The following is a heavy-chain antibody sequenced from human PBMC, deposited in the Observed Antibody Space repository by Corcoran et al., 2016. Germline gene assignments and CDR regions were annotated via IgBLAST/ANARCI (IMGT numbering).Heavy chain of an antibody. D-gene: IGHD2-2*02. V-gene: IGHV1-69*06. Sequence: QVQLVQSGAEVKKPGSSVKVSCKASGGTFSSYAISWVRQAPGQGLEWMGGIIPIFGTANYAQKFQGRVTITAGNSPSTAYMELSSLGSEDTAVYYCAREGAGYCSSTSCYTTLVSFGAMDYWGQGTLVTVSS. J-gene: IGHJ4*02. CDR3: AREGAGYCSSTSCYTTLVSFGAMDY. CDR1: GGTFSSYA. CDR2: IIPIFGTA.